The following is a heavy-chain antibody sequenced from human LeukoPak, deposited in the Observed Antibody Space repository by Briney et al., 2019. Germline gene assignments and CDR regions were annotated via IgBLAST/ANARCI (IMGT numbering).Heavy chain of an antibody. CDR1: GYTFTGYY. CDR3: ARGSVLRYFDWFHHRMDV. J-gene: IGHJ6*02. CDR2: INPNSGGT. D-gene: IGHD3-9*01. V-gene: IGHV1-2*04. Sequence: ASVKVSCKASGYTFTGYYMHWVRQAPGQGLEWMGWINPNSGGTIYAQKFQGWVTMTRDTSISTAYMELSRLRSDDTAVYYCARGSVLRYFDWFHHRMDVWGQGTTVTVSS.